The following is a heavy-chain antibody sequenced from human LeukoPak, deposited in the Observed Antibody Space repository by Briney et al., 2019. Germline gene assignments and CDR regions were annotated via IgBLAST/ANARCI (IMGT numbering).Heavy chain of an antibody. D-gene: IGHD3-10*01. V-gene: IGHV3-21*01. CDR1: GFTFSSYA. CDR2: ISSSSSYI. CDR3: ARDPGGVIIKYYSDY. Sequence: GGSLRLSCAASGFTFSSYAMSWVRQAPGKGLEWVSSISSSSSYIYYADSVKGRFTISRDNAKNSLYLQMNSLRAEDTAVYYCARDPGGVIIKYYSDYWGQGTLVTVSS. J-gene: IGHJ4*02.